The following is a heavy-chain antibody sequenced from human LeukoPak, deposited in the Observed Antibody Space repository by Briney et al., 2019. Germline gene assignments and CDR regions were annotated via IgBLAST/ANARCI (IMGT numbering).Heavy chain of an antibody. CDR3: ARVDGSQLVY. D-gene: IGHD1-26*01. CDR2: ISSSGSST. CDR1: GFTLSNYQ. J-gene: IGHJ4*02. Sequence: GGSLRLSCATSGFTLSNYQMSWVRQTPGKGLEWVSYISSSGSSTYYADSVKGRFTISRDNAKSSLCLQMDSLRAGDTAVYYCARVDGSQLVYWGRGTLVTVSS. V-gene: IGHV3-48*03.